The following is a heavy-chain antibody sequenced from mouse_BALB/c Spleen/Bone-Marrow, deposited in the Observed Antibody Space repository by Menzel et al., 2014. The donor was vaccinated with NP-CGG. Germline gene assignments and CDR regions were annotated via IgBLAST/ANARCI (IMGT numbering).Heavy chain of an antibody. J-gene: IGHJ3*01. CDR1: GDSITSGY. D-gene: IGHD4-1*01. Sequence: EVQVVESGPSLVKPSQTLSLTCSVTGDSITSGYWNWIRKFPGNKLEYMGYISYSGSTCYNPSLKSRISITRDTSKNQYYLQLNSVTTEDTATYYCARSPWDGFAYWGQGTLVTVSA. V-gene: IGHV3-8*02. CDR2: ISYSGST. CDR3: ARSPWDGFAY.